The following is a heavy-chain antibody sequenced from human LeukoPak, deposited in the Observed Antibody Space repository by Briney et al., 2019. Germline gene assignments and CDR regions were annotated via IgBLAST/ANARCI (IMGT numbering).Heavy chain of an antibody. V-gene: IGHV1-18*01. CDR2: ISAYNGNT. J-gene: IGHJ4*02. Sequence: ASVKVSCKASGYTFTSYGISWVRQAPGQGLEWMGWISAYNGNTNYAQKLQGRVTMTTDTSTGTAYMELRSLRSDDTAVYYCARDPAYSSGWYLDYWGQGTLVTVSS. CDR1: GYTFTSYG. CDR3: ARDPAYSSGWYLDY. D-gene: IGHD6-19*01.